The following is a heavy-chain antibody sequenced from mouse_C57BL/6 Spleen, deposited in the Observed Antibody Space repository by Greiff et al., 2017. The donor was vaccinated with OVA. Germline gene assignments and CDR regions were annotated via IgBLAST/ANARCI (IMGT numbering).Heavy chain of an antibody. J-gene: IGHJ4*01. CDR1: GFSFNTYA. Sequence: EAGGGLVQPKGSLKLSCAASGFSFNTYAMNWVRQAPGKGLEWVARIRSKSNNYATYYADSVKDRFTISRDDSESLLYLQMNNLKTEDTAMYYCVRQTAQATGYAMDYWGQGTSVTVSS. D-gene: IGHD3-2*02. V-gene: IGHV10-1*01. CDR2: IRSKSNNYAT. CDR3: VRQTAQATGYAMDY.